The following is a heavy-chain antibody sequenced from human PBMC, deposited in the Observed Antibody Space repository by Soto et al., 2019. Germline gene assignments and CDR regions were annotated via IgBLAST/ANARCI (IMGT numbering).Heavy chain of an antibody. D-gene: IGHD1-26*01. J-gene: IGHJ6*02. Sequence: VASVKVSCKASRYTFTNFYIHWLRQAPGQGLEWMGIINPSGGSTTYPQKFQGRVTMTRDTSTSTVHMELITLRSEDTAVYYCARPQVGRPLDVWGPGTTVTVSS. CDR3: ARPQVGRPLDV. V-gene: IGHV1-46*01. CDR2: INPSGGST. CDR1: RYTFTNFY.